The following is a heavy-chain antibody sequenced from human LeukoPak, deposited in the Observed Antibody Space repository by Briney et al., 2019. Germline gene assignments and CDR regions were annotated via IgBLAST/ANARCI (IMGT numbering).Heavy chain of an antibody. CDR2: IYYSGST. D-gene: IGHD6-19*01. J-gene: IGHJ4*02. Sequence: PSETLSLTCTVSGGSISSYYWSWIRQPPGKGLKWIGYIYYSGSTNYNPSLKSRVTISVDTSKNQFSLELSSVTAADTAVYYCARGGHSSGWHWGQGTLVTVSS. CDR3: ARGGHSSGWH. CDR1: GGSISSYY. V-gene: IGHV4-59*01.